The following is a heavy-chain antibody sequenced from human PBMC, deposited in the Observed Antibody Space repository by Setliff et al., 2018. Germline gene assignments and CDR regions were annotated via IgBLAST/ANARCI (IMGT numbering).Heavy chain of an antibody. J-gene: IGHJ4*02. V-gene: IGHV4-61*09. CDR1: GDSISTGINY. CDR3: ARSPSSGAYWNPRPFYSDY. CDR2: ISPSGST. D-gene: IGHD1-26*01. Sequence: SETLSLTCTVSGDSISTGINYWSWIRQPAGKGLEWIGHISPSGSTTYNPSVKSRVTISLDTSKNHFSLKLDSVTAADTALYYCARSPSSGAYWNPRPFYSDYWARGTLVTVSS.